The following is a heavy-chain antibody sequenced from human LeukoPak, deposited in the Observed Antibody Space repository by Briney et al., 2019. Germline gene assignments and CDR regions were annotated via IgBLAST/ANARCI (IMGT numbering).Heavy chain of an antibody. V-gene: IGHV4-59*08. J-gene: IGHJ6*02. CDR1: GGSISSYY. D-gene: IGHD4-4*01. CDR2: IYYSGST. Sequence: SETLSLTCTVSGGSISSYYWSWIRQPPGKGLEWIGYIYYSGSTNYNPSLKSRVTISVDTSKNQFSLKLSSVTGADTAVYYCVSSTVTPYYYYGVDVWGQGTTVTVSS. CDR3: VSSTVTPYYYYGVDV.